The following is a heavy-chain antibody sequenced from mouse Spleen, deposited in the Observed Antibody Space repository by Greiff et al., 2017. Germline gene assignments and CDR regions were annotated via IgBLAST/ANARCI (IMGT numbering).Heavy chain of an antibody. CDR2: IYPGSGST. J-gene: IGHJ2*01. D-gene: IGHD2-1*01. Sequence: QVQLQQSGAELVKPGASVKMSCKASGYTFTSYWITWVKQRPGQGLEWIGDIYPGSGSTNYNEKFKSKATLTVDTSSSTAYMQLSSLTSEDSAVYYCARGDGNFLGYFDYWGQGTTLTVSS. V-gene: IGHV1-55*01. CDR1: GYTFTSYW. CDR3: ARGDGNFLGYFDY.